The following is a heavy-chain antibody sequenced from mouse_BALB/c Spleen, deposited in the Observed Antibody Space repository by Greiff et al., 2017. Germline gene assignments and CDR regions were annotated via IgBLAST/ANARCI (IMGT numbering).Heavy chain of an antibody. CDR3: ARSLTTALYAMDY. Sequence: EVKLVESGGGLVQPGGSRKLSCAASGFTFSSFGMHWVRQAPEKGLEWVAYISSGSSTIYYADTVKGRFTISRDNPKNTLFLQMTSLRSEDTAMYYCARSLTTALYAMDYWGQGTSVTVSS. CDR1: GFTFSSFG. J-gene: IGHJ4*01. D-gene: IGHD1-2*01. V-gene: IGHV5-17*02. CDR2: ISSGSSTI.